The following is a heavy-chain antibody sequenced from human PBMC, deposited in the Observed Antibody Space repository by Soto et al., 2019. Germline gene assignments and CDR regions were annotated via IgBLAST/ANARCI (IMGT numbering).Heavy chain of an antibody. CDR1: GFVFANFG. J-gene: IGHJ4*02. D-gene: IGHD6-13*01. CDR2: IDTSGNST. V-gene: IGHV3-74*01. CDR3: AKDSWYFDV. Sequence: GGSLRLSCEASGFVFANFGMHWVRHVPGKGLVWVARIDTSGNSTNYAESVKGRFTISRDNAKNTVSLQMNSLRVEDTGVYYCAKDSWYFDVWSQGSQVTVSS.